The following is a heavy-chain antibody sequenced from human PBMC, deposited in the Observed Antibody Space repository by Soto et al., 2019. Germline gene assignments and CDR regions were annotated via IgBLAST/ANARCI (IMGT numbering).Heavy chain of an antibody. J-gene: IGHJ5*02. D-gene: IGHD3-10*01. CDR1: GGSVNSGSYY. CDR2: IYYSGST. Sequence: SETLSLTCTVAGGSVNSGSYYWSWIRQPPGEGLEWFGYIYYSGSTNYNPSLKSRVTISVDTSKNQSSQKLCSVSAADTAVYYSAKDRGISMVRGFKVAFDPWGQGTLVTVSS. CDR3: AKDRGISMVRGFKVAFDP. V-gene: IGHV4-61*01.